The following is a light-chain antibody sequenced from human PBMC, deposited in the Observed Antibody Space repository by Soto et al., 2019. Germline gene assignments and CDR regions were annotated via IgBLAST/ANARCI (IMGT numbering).Light chain of an antibody. V-gene: IGKV1-39*01. CDR2: DAS. Sequence: IHMTHSPSSLSASLGDIVTIAFRAIHSISIYLSWYQQKPLKSPKLLIYDASTLQRGVPSRFSGSGSGTYFTLTISGLQPEDVATYYCQQTFTTLTFGGGTKVDIK. J-gene: IGKJ4*01. CDR3: QQTFTTLT. CDR1: HSISIY.